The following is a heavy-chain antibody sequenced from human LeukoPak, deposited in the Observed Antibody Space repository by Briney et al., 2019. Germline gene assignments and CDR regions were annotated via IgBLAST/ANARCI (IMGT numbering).Heavy chain of an antibody. V-gene: IGHV4-34*01. J-gene: IGHJ6*03. CDR3: ARAMVVPAADYYMDV. Sequence: SEALSLTCAVYGGSFSGYYWSWIRQPPGKGLEWIGEINHSGSTNYNPSLKSRVTISVDTSKNQFSLKLSSVTAADTAVYYCARAMVVPAADYYMDVWGKGPRSPSP. D-gene: IGHD2-2*01. CDR2: INHSGST. CDR1: GGSFSGYY.